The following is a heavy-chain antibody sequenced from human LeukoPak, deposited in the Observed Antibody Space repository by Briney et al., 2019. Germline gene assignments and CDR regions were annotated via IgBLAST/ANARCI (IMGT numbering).Heavy chain of an antibody. Sequence: GGSLRLSCAASGFTFSSYSMNWVRQAPGKGLEWVSSISSSSSYIYYADSVKGRFTISRDNAKNSLYLQMNSLRAEDTAVYYCASSWHQLLPYYMDVWGKGTTVTVSS. CDR2: ISSSSSYI. CDR3: ASSWHQLLPYYMDV. D-gene: IGHD2-2*01. CDR1: GFTFSSYS. J-gene: IGHJ6*03. V-gene: IGHV3-21*01.